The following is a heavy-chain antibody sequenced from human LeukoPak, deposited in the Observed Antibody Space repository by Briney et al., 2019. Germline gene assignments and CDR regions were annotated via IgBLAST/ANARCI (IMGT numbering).Heavy chain of an antibody. D-gene: IGHD2-21*02. CDR2: IYSGGST. CDR1: GFTVSGNY. Sequence: PGGSLRLSCAASGFTVSGNYMSWVRQGPGKGLEGGSVIYSGGSTYYADSVKGRLHISRENSKNTLYLQMNSLRAEDTAVYYCAREHPLLRYFDYWGQGTLVTVSS. V-gene: IGHV3-53*01. CDR3: AREHPLLRYFDY. J-gene: IGHJ4*02.